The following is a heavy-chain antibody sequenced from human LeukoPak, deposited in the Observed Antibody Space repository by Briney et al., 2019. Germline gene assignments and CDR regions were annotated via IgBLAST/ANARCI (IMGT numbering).Heavy chain of an antibody. CDR3: ARLQWLQTGRDFLDY. V-gene: IGHV3-21*06. CDR2: ISSCGSYI. D-gene: IGHD6-19*01. CDR1: GFTFSSYA. Sequence: PGGSLRLSCAASGFTFSSYAIQWVRQAPGKGLEWVSSISSCGSYIYYADSVKGRFTISRDNAENSLDLQMNSLRVEDTAVYYCARLQWLQTGRDFLDYWGQGTLVTVSS. J-gene: IGHJ4*02.